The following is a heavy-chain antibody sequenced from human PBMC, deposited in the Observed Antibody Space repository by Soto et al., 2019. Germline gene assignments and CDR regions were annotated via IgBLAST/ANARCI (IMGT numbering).Heavy chain of an antibody. Sequence: PGGSLRLSCAASGFTFRSYSMNWVGQAPGKGLEWVSYISSSSSTIYYADSVKGRFTISRDNAKNSLYLQMNSLRDEDTAVYYCARERAMSTTQKTNYYGMDVWGQGTTVTVSS. CDR2: ISSSSSTI. CDR1: GFTFRSYS. CDR3: ARERAMSTTQKTNYYGMDV. V-gene: IGHV3-48*02. J-gene: IGHJ6*02.